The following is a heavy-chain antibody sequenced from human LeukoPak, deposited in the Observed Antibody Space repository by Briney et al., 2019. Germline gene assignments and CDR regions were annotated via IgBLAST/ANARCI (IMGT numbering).Heavy chain of an antibody. D-gene: IGHD2-15*01. V-gene: IGHV3-64D*09. J-gene: IGHJ6*02. CDR1: GFPFSSYA. CDR2: ISDSGGST. Sequence: GGSLRLSCSASGFPFSSYAMHWVRQAPGKGLEYVSAISDSGGSTYYADSVKGRFTISRDNSKNTLYLQMSSLRAEDTAVYFCVRGYSFGPYGMDVWGQGSLVTVSS. CDR3: VRGYSFGPYGMDV.